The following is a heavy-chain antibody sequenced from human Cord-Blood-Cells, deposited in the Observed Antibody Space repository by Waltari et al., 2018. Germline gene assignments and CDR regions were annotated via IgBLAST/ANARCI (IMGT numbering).Heavy chain of an antibody. CDR1: GFTVSSNY. V-gene: IGHV3-53*01. CDR2: IYSGGST. J-gene: IGHJ2*01. Sequence: EVQLVESGGGLIQPGGSLRLSCAASGFTVSSNYMSWVRQAPVKGLEWDSIIYSGGSTYYADSVKGRFTISRDNSKNTLYLQMNSLRAEDTAVYYCARALPGYWYFDLWGRGTLVTVSS. CDR3: ARALPGYWYFDL.